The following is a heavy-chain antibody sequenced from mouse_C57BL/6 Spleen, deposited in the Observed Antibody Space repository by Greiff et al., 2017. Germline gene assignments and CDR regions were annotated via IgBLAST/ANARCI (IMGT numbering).Heavy chain of an antibody. CDR3: ARNYYGNCDIDY. J-gene: IGHJ2*01. CDR1: GYAFSSSW. D-gene: IGHD2-1*01. CDR2: IYPGDGDT. Sequence: QVQLQQSGPELVKPGASVKISCKASGYAFSSSWMNWVKQRPGKGLEWIGRIYPGDGDTNYNGKFKGKATLTADKSSSTAYMQLSSLTSEDSAVYFCARNYYGNCDIDYWGQGTTLTVSS. V-gene: IGHV1-82*01.